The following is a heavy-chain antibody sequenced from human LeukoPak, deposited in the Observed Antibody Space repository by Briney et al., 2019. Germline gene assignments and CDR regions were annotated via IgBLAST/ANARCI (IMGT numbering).Heavy chain of an antibody. CDR3: ARGDDYDSSGYYDD. D-gene: IGHD3-22*01. V-gene: IGHV4-39*07. CDR2: IYYSGST. CDR1: GGSISSSSYY. J-gene: IGHJ4*02. Sequence: PSETLSLTCTVSGGSISSSSYYWGWIRQPPGKGLEWIGSIYYSGSTYYNPSLKSRVTISVDTSKNQFSLKLSSVTAADTAVYYCARGDDYDSSGYYDDWGQGTLVTVSS.